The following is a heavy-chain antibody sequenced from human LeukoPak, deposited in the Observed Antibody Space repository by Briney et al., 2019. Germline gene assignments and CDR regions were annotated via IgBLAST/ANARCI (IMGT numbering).Heavy chain of an antibody. J-gene: IGHJ4*02. D-gene: IGHD3-10*01. Sequence: TGGSLRLSCAASGFTFSDYYMSWIRQAPGKGLEWVSAIIGSGGSTYYADSVKGRFTISRDNSKNTLYLQMNSLRAEDTAVYYCAKCMVRGVIDYWGQGTLVTVSS. CDR2: IIGSGGST. CDR1: GFTFSDYY. CDR3: AKCMVRGVIDY. V-gene: IGHV3-23*01.